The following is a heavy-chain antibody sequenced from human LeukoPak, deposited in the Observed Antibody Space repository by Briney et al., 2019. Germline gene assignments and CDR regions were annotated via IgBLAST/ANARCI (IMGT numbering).Heavy chain of an antibody. Sequence: GGSLRLSCAASGFTFSSYSMNWVRQAPGNGLEWVSYISSSSSTIYYADSGKGRFTISRDNAKNSLYLQMNSLRAEDTAVYYCAREAGYSSGWYPDAFDIWGQGTMVTVSS. D-gene: IGHD6-19*01. J-gene: IGHJ3*02. CDR2: ISSSSSTI. CDR1: GFTFSSYS. CDR3: AREAGYSSGWYPDAFDI. V-gene: IGHV3-48*01.